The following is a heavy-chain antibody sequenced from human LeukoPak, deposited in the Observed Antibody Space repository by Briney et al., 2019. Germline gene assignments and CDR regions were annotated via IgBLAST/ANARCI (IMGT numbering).Heavy chain of an antibody. CDR2: INHSGST. CDR3: ARVPFITMVRGVIDY. J-gene: IGHJ4*02. D-gene: IGHD3-10*01. Sequence: SETLSLTCAVYGGSFSGYYWSWIRQPPGKGLEWIAEINHSGSTNYNPSLKSRVTISVDTSKNQFSLKLSSVTAADTAVYYCARVPFITMVRGVIDYWGQGTLVTVSS. CDR1: GGSFSGYY. V-gene: IGHV4-34*01.